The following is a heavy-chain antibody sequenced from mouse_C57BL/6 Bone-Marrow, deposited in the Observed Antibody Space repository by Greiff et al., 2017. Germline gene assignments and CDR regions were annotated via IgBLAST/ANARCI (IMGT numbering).Heavy chain of an antibody. CDR1: GYTFTDYE. D-gene: IGHD2-2*01. CDR3: TRGENGYDDY. J-gene: IGHJ2*01. V-gene: IGHV1-15*01. CDR2: IDPETGGT. Sequence: VKLQESGAELVRPGASVTLSCKASGYTFTDYEMHWVKQTPVHGLEWIGAIDPETGGTAYNQKFKGKAILAADKSSSTAYMELRSLTSEDSAVYYCTRGENGYDDYWGQGTTLTVSS.